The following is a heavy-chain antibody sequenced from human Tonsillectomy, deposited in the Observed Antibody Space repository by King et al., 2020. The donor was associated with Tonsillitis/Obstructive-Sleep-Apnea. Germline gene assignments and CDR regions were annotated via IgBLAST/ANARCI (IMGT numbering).Heavy chain of an antibody. J-gene: IGHJ5*02. CDR3: AREREEYAILTGYYNAWFDP. Sequence: QLVQSGAEVKKPGASVKVSCKASGYTFTSYAMHWVRQAPGQRLEWMGWINAGNGNTKYSQKFQGRVTITRDTSASTAYMELSSRGSEDTAVYYCAREREEYAILTGYYNAWFDPWGQGTLVTVSS. D-gene: IGHD3-9*01. V-gene: IGHV1-3*01. CDR1: GYTFTSYA. CDR2: INAGNGNT.